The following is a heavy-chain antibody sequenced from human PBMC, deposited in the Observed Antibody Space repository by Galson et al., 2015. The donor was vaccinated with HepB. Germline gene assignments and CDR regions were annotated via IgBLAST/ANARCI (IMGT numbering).Heavy chain of an antibody. J-gene: IGHJ4*02. Sequence: SLRLSCAASGFSFTRYAMPWVRQAPGKGLEWVSSITSSGGNSYYTGSVKGRFTVSRDNSKNTLLLQLNSLRAEDTAMYFCAKDGIMVANNPYHFHYWGQGTLVTVSS. CDR1: GFSFTRYA. CDR3: AKDGIMVANNPYHFHY. D-gene: IGHD2-15*01. V-gene: IGHV3-23*01. CDR2: ITSSGGNS.